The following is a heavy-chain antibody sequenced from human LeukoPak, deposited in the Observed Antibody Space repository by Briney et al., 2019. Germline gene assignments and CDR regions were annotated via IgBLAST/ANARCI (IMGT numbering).Heavy chain of an antibody. D-gene: IGHD3-16*01. CDR1: GYTFTGYY. CDR2: INPNSGGT. CDR3: ARVLSSAWGVDY. J-gene: IGHJ4*02. Sequence: ASVKVSCKASGYTFTGYYMHWVRQAPGQGLEWMGWINPNSGGTNYAQKFQGRVTMTRDTSISTAYMELSRLRSDDTAVYYCARVLSSAWGVDYWGQGTLVTVSS. V-gene: IGHV1-2*02.